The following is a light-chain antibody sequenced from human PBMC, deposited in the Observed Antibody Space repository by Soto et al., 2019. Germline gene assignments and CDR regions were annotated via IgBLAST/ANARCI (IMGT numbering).Light chain of an antibody. Sequence: QTVVTHEPAVSLSPGGTVTLTCGLRSAPLSTTYYPAWCQQAPGQPPRTLIYSTNTRSSGVPDRFSGSIRGNKAALTITGAQADDEAYYYCLLYMGNGIYLFGPGTKVTVL. CDR3: LLYMGNGIYL. V-gene: IGLV8-61*01. CDR2: STN. CDR1: SAPLSTTYY. J-gene: IGLJ1*01.